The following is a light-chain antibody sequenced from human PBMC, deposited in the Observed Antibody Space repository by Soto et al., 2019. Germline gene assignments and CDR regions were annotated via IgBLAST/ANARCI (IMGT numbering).Light chain of an antibody. J-gene: IGKJ1*01. Sequence: EIVMTQSPDTLSVSPGERATLSCRTSQSVSNNLAWLQQKPGQAPRLLIYGASTRATGIPGRFTGSGSGTEFTLTISSLKSEDFAVYYCHHYNKWPPWTFGQGIKVEIK. V-gene: IGKV3-15*01. CDR2: GAS. CDR3: HHYNKWPPWT. CDR1: QSVSNN.